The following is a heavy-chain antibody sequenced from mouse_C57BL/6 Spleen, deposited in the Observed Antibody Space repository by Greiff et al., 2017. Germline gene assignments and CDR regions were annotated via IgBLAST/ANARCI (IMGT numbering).Heavy chain of an antibody. V-gene: IGHV1-42*01. CDR3: ARNYAMAY. CDR2: INPSTGGT. J-gene: IGHJ4*01. Sequence: VQLQQSGPELVKPGASVKISCKASGYSFTGYYMNWVKQSPEKSLEWIGEINPSTGGTTYNQKFKAKATLTVDKSSSTAYMQLKSLTSEDSAGYYCARNYAMAYWGQGTSVTVSS. CDR1: GYSFTGYY.